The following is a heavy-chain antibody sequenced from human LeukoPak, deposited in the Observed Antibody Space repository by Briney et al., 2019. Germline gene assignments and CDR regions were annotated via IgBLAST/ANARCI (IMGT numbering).Heavy chain of an antibody. J-gene: IGHJ4*02. CDR2: ISGSGANI. CDR3: VTYSSSWYPFDY. D-gene: IGHD6-13*01. V-gene: IGHV3-23*01. Sequence: GGSLRLSCAASGFTFSTYAMSWVRQAPGKGLKWVSEISGSGANIYYADSVKGRFTISRDNAKNTLYLQMNSLRAEDTAVYYCVTYSSSWYPFDYWGQGTLVTVSS. CDR1: GFTFSTYA.